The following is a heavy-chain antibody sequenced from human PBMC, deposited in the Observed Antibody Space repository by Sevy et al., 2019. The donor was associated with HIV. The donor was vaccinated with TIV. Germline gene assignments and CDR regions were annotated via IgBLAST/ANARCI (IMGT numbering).Heavy chain of an antibody. D-gene: IGHD6-19*01. J-gene: IGHJ6*02. Sequence: ASVKVSCKASGGTFSSYAISWVRQAPGQGLEWMGGIIPIFGTANYAQKFQGRVTITADESTSTAYMELSSLRSEDTAVYYCARDPASMGIAVAVYGMDVWGQGTTVTVSS. CDR3: ARDPASMGIAVAVYGMDV. V-gene: IGHV1-69*13. CDR1: GGTFSSYA. CDR2: IIPIFGTA.